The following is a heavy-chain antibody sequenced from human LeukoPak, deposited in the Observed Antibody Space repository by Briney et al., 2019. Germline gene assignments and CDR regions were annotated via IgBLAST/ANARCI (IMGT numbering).Heavy chain of an antibody. D-gene: IGHD5-12*01. J-gene: IGHJ4*02. CDR2: IYYSGST. Sequence: PSQTLSLTCAVSGGSISSGGYSWSWIRQPPGKGLEWIGYIYYSGSTYYNPPLKSRVTISVDTSKNQFSLKLSSVTAADTAVYYCARSGSGYLRYYFDYWGQGTLVTVPS. V-gene: IGHV4-30-4*07. CDR1: GGSISSGGYS. CDR3: ARSGSGYLRYYFDY.